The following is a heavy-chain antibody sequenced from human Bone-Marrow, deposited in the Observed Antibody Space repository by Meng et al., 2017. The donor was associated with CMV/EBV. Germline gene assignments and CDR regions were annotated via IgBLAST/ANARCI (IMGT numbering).Heavy chain of an antibody. Sequence: SETLSLTCTVSGGSISSYYWSWIRQPPGKGLEWIGEINHSGSTNYNPSLKSRVTISVDTSKKQISLKLSSVTAADTAVYYCARGRGLGDYWGQGTLVTVYS. V-gene: IGHV4-34*01. D-gene: IGHD3-16*01. CDR3: ARGRGLGDY. J-gene: IGHJ4*02. CDR1: GGSISSYY. CDR2: INHSGST.